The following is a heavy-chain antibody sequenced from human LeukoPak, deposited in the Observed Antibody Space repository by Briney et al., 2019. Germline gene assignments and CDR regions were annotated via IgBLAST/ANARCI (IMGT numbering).Heavy chain of an antibody. CDR1: GGSFSGYY. Sequence: SETLSLTCAVYGGSFSGYYWSWIRQPPGKGLEWIGEINHSGSTNYNPSLKSRVTISVDTSKNQFSLKLSSVTAADTAVYYCARRSWYGEFDYWGQGTLVTVSS. CDR2: INHSGST. D-gene: IGHD6-13*01. J-gene: IGHJ4*02. V-gene: IGHV4-34*01. CDR3: ARRSWYGEFDY.